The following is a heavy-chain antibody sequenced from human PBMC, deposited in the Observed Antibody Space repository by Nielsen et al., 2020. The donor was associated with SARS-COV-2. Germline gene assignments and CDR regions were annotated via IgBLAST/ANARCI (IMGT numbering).Heavy chain of an antibody. Sequence: GESLKISCAASGFTFSNAWMSWVRQAPGKGLEWVGRIKSKTAGGTTDYAAPVKGRFTISRDDSKNTLYLQMNSLKTEDTAVYYCTTEDGSSQNYDYVWGSYRFYNFDYWGQGTLVTVSS. D-gene: IGHD3-16*02. V-gene: IGHV3-15*01. J-gene: IGHJ4*02. CDR1: GFTFSNAW. CDR3: TTEDGSSQNYDYVWGSYRFYNFDY. CDR2: IKSKTAGGTT.